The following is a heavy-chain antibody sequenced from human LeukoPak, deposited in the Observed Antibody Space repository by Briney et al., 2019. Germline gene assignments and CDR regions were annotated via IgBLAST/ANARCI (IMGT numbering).Heavy chain of an antibody. J-gene: IGHJ4*02. D-gene: IGHD6-19*01. CDR2: IIPIPGIA. CDR1: GGTFSSYA. Sequence: SVKVSCKASGGTFSSYAISWVRQAPGQGLEWMGRIIPIPGIANYAQKFQGRVTITADKSTSTAYMELSSLRSEDTAVYYCARAGVAVAGILAGWGQGTLVTVSS. V-gene: IGHV1-69*04. CDR3: ARAGVAVAGILAG.